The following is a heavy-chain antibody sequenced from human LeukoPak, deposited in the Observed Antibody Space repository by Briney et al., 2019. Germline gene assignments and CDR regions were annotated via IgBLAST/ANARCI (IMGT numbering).Heavy chain of an antibody. CDR3: ARDRGYCNGGSCYGWFDP. CDR2: IYSSGNT. D-gene: IGHD2-15*01. V-gene: IGHV4-4*07. J-gene: IGHJ5*02. Sequence: PSETLSLTCTVSGGSISSYYWKWIRQPAGKGLEWIGRIYSSGNTNYNAALKSRVTMSVDTSKNQFSLKLTSLTAADTAVYYCARDRGYCNGGSCYGWFDPWGQGTLVTVSS. CDR1: GGSISSYY.